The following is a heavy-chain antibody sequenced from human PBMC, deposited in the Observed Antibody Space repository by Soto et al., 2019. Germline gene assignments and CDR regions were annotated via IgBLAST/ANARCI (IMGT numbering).Heavy chain of an antibody. CDR2: ISSSSSYI. J-gene: IGHJ4*02. Sequence: GGSLRLSCAASGSTFSSYSMNWVRQAPGKGLEWVSSISSSSSYIYYADSVKGRFTISRDNAKNSLYLQMNSLRAEDTAVYYCARDFASGGSGSLYYFDYWGQGTLVTVS. CDR3: ARDFASGGSGSLYYFDY. V-gene: IGHV3-21*01. D-gene: IGHD3-10*01. CDR1: GSTFSSYS.